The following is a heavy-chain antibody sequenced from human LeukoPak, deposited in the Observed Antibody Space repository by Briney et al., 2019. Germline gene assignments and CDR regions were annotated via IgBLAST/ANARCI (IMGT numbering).Heavy chain of an antibody. J-gene: IGHJ5*02. CDR3: ARDSQVMQGNWFDP. Sequence: PSQTLSLTCTVSGGSISSGGYYWSWIRQPPGKGLEWIGYIYHSGSTYYNPSLKSRVTISVDRSRNQFSPKLSSVTAADTAVYYCARDSQVMQGNWFDPWGQGTLVTVSS. D-gene: IGHD2-8*01. V-gene: IGHV4-30-2*01. CDR2: IYHSGST. CDR1: GGSISSGGYY.